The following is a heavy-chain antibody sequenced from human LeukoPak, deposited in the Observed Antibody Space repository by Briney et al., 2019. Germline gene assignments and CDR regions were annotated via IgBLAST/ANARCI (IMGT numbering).Heavy chain of an antibody. CDR1: GFTSSNCS. CDR2: FSYDGNDI. J-gene: IGHJ4*02. V-gene: IGHV3-30*18. Sequence: GRSLRLSCTASGFTSSNCSMHWVRQAPGKRLERVAVFSYDGNDIYYGDSVKGRFTISRDISKNTLYLQMNSLRAEDTAVYYCVKEQSSGGYRVADYWGQGTLVTVSS. CDR3: VKEQSSGGYRVADY. D-gene: IGHD6-19*01.